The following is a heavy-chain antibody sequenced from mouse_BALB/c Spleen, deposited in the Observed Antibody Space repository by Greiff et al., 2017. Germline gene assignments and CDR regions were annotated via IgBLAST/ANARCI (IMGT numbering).Heavy chain of an antibody. V-gene: IGHV1-9*01. Sequence: VQLQQSGAELMKPGASVKISCKATGYTFSSYWIEWVKQRPGHGLEWIGEILPGSGSTNYNEKFKGKATFTADTSSNTAYMQLSSLTSEDSAVYYCARRGGIYYGNYEDYWGQGTTLTVSS. CDR3: ARRGGIYYGNYEDY. CDR1: GYTFSSYW. J-gene: IGHJ2*01. D-gene: IGHD2-1*01. CDR2: ILPGSGST.